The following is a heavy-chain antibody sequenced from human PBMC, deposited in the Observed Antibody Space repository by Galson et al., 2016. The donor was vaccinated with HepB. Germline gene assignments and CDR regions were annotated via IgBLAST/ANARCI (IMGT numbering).Heavy chain of an antibody. CDR1: GFTFSSYG. Sequence: SLRLSCAASGFTFSSYGMSWVRQAPGKGLEWVSTISSGGETTYYADSVKGRFSISRDNSKNTVSLQMNSLGAEDTAVYYCARGGTEYTLAAFDFWGQGTMVTVSS. J-gene: IGHJ3*01. CDR2: ISSGGETT. V-gene: IGHV3-23*01. D-gene: IGHD3-16*01. CDR3: ARGGTEYTLAAFDF.